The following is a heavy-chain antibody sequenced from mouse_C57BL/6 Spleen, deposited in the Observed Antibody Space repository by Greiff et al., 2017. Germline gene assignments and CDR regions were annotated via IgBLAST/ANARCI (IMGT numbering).Heavy chain of an antibody. CDR3: ARGYYYGSSDFDY. Sequence: EVMLVESGRGLVKPGGSLKLSCAASGFTFSDYGMHWVRQAPEKGLEWVAYISSGSSTIYYADTVKGRFTTSRDNAKNTRCLQMTSLRSEDTAMDYCARGYYYGSSDFDYWGQGTTLTVSS. CDR1: GFTFSDYG. D-gene: IGHD1-1*01. CDR2: ISSGSSTI. V-gene: IGHV5-17*01. J-gene: IGHJ2*01.